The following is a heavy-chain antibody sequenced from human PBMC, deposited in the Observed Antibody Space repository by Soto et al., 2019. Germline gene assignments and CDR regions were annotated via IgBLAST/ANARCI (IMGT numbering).Heavy chain of an antibody. CDR1: GFTFSNAW. CDR2: IKSKTDGGTT. J-gene: IGHJ4*02. CDR3: TTGWYYYDSSGFGY. D-gene: IGHD3-22*01. V-gene: IGHV3-15*01. Sequence: TGGSLRLSCAASGFTFSNAWMSWVRQAPGKGLEWVGRIKSKTDGGTTDYAAPVKGRFTISRDDSKNTLYLQMNSLKTEDTAVYYCTTGWYYYDSSGFGYWGQGTLVTVSS.